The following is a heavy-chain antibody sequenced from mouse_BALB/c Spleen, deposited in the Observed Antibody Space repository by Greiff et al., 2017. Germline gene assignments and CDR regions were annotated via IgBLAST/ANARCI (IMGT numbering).Heavy chain of an antibody. CDR2: INPYNDGT. V-gene: IGHV1-14*01. Sequence: EVQLQQSGPELVKPGASVKMSCKASGYTFTSYVMHWVKQKPGQGLEWIGYINPYNDGTKYNEKFKGKATLTSDKSSSTAYMELSSLTSEDSAVYYCAASYYRYGFAYWGQGTLVTVSA. CDR1: GYTFTSYV. CDR3: AASYYRYGFAY. D-gene: IGHD2-14*01. J-gene: IGHJ3*01.